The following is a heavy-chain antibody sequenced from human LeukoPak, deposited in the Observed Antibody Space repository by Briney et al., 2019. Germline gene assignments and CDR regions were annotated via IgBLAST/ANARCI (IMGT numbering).Heavy chain of an antibody. Sequence: SVKVSCKASGYTFTSYGISWVRQAPGQGLEWMGGIIPIFGTANYAQKFQGRVTITADESTSTAYMELSSLRSEDTAVYYCARSRGVQLRSPRCGAFDIWGQGTMVTVSS. CDR3: ARSRGVQLRSPRCGAFDI. J-gene: IGHJ3*02. CDR2: IIPIFGTA. D-gene: IGHD4-23*01. CDR1: GYTFTSYG. V-gene: IGHV1-69*13.